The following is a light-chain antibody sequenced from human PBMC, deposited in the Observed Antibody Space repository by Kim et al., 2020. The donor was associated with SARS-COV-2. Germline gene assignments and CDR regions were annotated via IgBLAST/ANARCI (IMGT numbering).Light chain of an antibody. CDR3: LLSFSGAYWV. J-gene: IGLJ3*02. CDR2: DTT. Sequence: GGTAIFTCGSSTGTVPSGHYPYWFQQKPGQAPRTLIYDTTNKQSWTPARFSGSLLGGKAALTLTGAQPEDEAEYYCLLSFSGAYWVFGGGTQLTVL. V-gene: IGLV7-46*01. CDR1: TGTVPSGHY.